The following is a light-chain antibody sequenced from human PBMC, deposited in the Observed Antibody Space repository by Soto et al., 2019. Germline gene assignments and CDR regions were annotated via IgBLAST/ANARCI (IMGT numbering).Light chain of an antibody. CDR2: ANN. V-gene: IGLV1-40*01. CDR3: QSYDRSLNTNV. Sequence: QSVLTQPPSVSGAPGQRVTISCTGIGAGYVVHWYQQLPGAAPKLLINANNNRPSGVTHRFSGSKSGTSASLAITGLQAEDEADYYCQSYDRSLNTNVFGTGTKVTVL. CDR1: GAGYV. J-gene: IGLJ1*01.